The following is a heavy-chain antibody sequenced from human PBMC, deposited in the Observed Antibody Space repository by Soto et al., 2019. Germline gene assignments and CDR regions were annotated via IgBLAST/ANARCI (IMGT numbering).Heavy chain of an antibody. CDR2: IYTSGST. D-gene: IGHD3-9*01. J-gene: IGHJ5*02. CDR1: GGSFSGYY. V-gene: IGHV4-4*07. CDR3: ARDVRYFDWLLYWFDP. Sequence: SETLSLTCAVYGGSFSGYYWSWIRQPPGKGLEWIGRIYTSGSTNYNPSLKSRVTMSVDTSKNQFSLKLSSVTAADTAVYYCARDVRYFDWLLYWFDPWGQGTLVTVSS.